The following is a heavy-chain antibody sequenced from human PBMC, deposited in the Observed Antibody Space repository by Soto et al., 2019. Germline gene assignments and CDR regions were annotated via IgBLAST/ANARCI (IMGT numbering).Heavy chain of an antibody. CDR1: GYTVTSNY. Sequence: QVHLVQSGAEVKKPGASVKLSCKASGYTVTSNYLYWVRQDPGQGLEWMGMINPSNSTTTYARNFQGSVTMTRDTSTSTIYMEVTRLRSEDTAVYYCVRGSSNWLWYFDLWGRGTLGTVSS. J-gene: IGHJ2*01. D-gene: IGHD6-13*01. CDR2: INPSNSTT. V-gene: IGHV1-46*03. CDR3: VRGSSNWLWYFDL.